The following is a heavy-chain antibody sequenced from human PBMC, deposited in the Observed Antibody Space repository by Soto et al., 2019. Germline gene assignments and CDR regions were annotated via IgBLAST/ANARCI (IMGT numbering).Heavy chain of an antibody. D-gene: IGHD3-22*01. J-gene: IGHJ3*02. CDR2: INPIFGTA. Sequence: QVQLVQSGAEVKKPGSSVKVSCKASGGTFSSYAISWVRQAPGQGLEWMGGINPIFGTANYAQKFQGRVTITADESTSTAYMELSSLRSEDTAVYYCARAPRGAPGYWVGAFDIWGQGTMVTVSS. CDR1: GGTFSSYA. CDR3: ARAPRGAPGYWVGAFDI. V-gene: IGHV1-69*01.